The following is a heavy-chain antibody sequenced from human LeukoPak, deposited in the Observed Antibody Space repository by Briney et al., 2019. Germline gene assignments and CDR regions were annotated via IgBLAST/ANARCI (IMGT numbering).Heavy chain of an antibody. D-gene: IGHD3-3*01. J-gene: IGHJ4*02. CDR2: IYYSGST. V-gene: IGHV4-39*07. CDR3: ARGGFSLIDY. Sequence: SETLSLTCTVSGGSISSSSYYWGWIRQPPGKGLEWIGSIYYSGSTYYNPSLKSRVTISVDTSKNQFSLKLSSVTAADTAVYYCARGGFSLIDYWGQGTLVTVSS. CDR1: GGSISSSSYY.